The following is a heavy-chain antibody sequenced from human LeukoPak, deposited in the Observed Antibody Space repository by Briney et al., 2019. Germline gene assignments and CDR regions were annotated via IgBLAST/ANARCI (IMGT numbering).Heavy chain of an antibody. J-gene: IGHJ5*02. V-gene: IGHV4-34*01. CDR1: GGSFSGYY. D-gene: IGHD1-20*01. CDR3: ARLESDLITGTRGAFDP. CDR2: INHSGST. Sequence: SETLSPTCAVYGGSFSGYYWSWIRQPPGKGLEWIGEINHSGSTNYNPSLKSRVTISVDTSKNQFSLKLSSVTAADTAVYYCARLESDLITGTRGAFDPWGQGTLVTVSS.